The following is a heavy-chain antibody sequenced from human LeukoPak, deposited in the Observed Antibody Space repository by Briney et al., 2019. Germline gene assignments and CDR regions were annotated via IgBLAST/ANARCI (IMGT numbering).Heavy chain of an antibody. D-gene: IGHD3-10*01. Sequence: SETLSLTCAVYIDSFSNYHWNWIRQTPAKGMEWIGEVNESGGTNISPSLRSRVILSVDTSKNQFSLKLISVTVADTAIYYCARVCFGITMVRGVIYGTKSADYYYYYMDVWGKGTTVTVSS. CDR2: VNESGGT. J-gene: IGHJ6*03. CDR1: IDSFSNYH. V-gene: IGHV4-34*01. CDR3: ARVCFGITMVRGVIYGTKSADYYYYYMDV.